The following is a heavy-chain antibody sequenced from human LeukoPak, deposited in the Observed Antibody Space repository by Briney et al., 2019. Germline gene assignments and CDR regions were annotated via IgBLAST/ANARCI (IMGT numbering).Heavy chain of an antibody. CDR3: AKGLDYGDYSY. J-gene: IGHJ4*02. V-gene: IGHV1-3*01. CDR2: INAGNGNT. Sequence: ASVKVSCKASGYTFTSYAMHWVRQAPGQRLEWMGWINAGNGNTKYSQKFQGRVTITRDTSASTAYVELSSLRSEDTAVYYCAKGLDYGDYSYWGQGTLVTVSS. D-gene: IGHD4-17*01. CDR1: GYTFTSYA.